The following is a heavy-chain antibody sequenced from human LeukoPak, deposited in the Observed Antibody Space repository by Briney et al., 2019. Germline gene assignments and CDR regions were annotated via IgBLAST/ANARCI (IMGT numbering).Heavy chain of an antibody. J-gene: IGHJ3*02. V-gene: IGHV1-2*02. Sequence: ASVKVSCKASGYTFTGYYMHWVRQAPGQELEWMGWINPNSGGTNYAQKFQGRVTMTRDTSISTAYMELSRLRSGDTAVYYCARDILTDDAFDIWGQGTMVTISS. CDR2: INPNSGGT. CDR3: ARDILTDDAFDI. CDR1: GYTFTGYY. D-gene: IGHD7-27*01.